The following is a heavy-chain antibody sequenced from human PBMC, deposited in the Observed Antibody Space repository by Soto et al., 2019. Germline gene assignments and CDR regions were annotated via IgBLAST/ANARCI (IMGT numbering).Heavy chain of an antibody. CDR1: GFTFGDYA. CDR2: IRSKAYGGTT. V-gene: IGHV3-49*03. J-gene: IGHJ6*03. Sequence: GGSLRLSCTASGFTFGDYAMSWFRQAPGKGLEWVGFIRSKAYGGTTEYAASVKGRFTISRDDSKSIAYLQMNSLKTEDTAVYYCTRDRKVLLWFGEFYYMDVWGKGTTVTVSS. D-gene: IGHD3-10*01. CDR3: TRDRKVLLWFGEFYYMDV.